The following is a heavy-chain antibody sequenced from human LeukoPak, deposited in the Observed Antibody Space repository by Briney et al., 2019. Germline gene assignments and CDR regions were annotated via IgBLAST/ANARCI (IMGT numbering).Heavy chain of an antibody. V-gene: IGHV3-23*01. J-gene: IGHJ4*02. CDR3: EQDPSRIAAGRCDY. D-gene: IGHD6-13*01. Sequence: GGSLRLSCAASGFSFSSYGMSWVRQAPGKGLEWVSGISHSGDSPYYADSVKGRFTISRDNSKNTLFLQMDSLRAEDTAVYYCEQDPSRIAAGRCDYWGQGTRVTVSS. CDR2: ISHSGDSP. CDR1: GFSFSSYG.